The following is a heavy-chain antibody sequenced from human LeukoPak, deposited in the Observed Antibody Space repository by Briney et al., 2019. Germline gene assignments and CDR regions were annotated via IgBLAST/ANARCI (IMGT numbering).Heavy chain of an antibody. J-gene: IGHJ6*03. V-gene: IGHV1-3*01. CDR3: GYGGNSGSYYYYYMDV. Sequence: ASVKVSCKASGYTFTSYAMHWVRQAPGQRLEWMGWINAGNGNTKYSQKFQGRVTITRDTSASTAYMELSSLRSEDTAVYYCGYGGNSGSYYYYYMDVWGKGTTVTVSS. D-gene: IGHD4-23*01. CDR2: INAGNGNT. CDR1: GYTFTSYA.